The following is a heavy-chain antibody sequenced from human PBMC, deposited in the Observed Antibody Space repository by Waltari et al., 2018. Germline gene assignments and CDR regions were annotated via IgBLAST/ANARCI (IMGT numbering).Heavy chain of an antibody. CDR1: GGSISSGDYY. J-gene: IGHJ4*02. CDR2: IYYSGST. D-gene: IGHD3-10*01. CDR3: ARGTYYYGSGSYYPDDY. Sequence: QVQLQESGPGLVKPSQTLSLTCTFSGGSISSGDYYWSWIRPPPGKGLEWIGYIYYSGSTYYNPSLKSRVTISVDTSKNQFSLKLSSVTAADTAVYYCARGTYYYGSGSYYPDDYWGQGTLVTVSS. V-gene: IGHV4-30-4*08.